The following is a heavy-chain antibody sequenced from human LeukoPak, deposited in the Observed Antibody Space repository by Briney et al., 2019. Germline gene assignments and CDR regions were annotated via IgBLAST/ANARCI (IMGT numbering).Heavy chain of an antibody. CDR2: IYYSGST. Sequence: SETLSLTCTVSGGSISSYYWSWIRQPPGKGLEWIGYIYYSGSTNYNPSLKSRVTISVDTSKNQFSLKPSSVTAADTAVYYCARDAPTAMGEDYYYYMDVWGKGTTVTVSS. CDR3: ARDAPTAMGEDYYYYMDV. CDR1: GGSISSYY. V-gene: IGHV4-59*01. J-gene: IGHJ6*03. D-gene: IGHD5-18*01.